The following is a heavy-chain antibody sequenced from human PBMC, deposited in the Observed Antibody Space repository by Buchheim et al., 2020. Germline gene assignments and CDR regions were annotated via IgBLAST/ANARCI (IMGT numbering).Heavy chain of an antibody. D-gene: IGHD6-19*01. CDR1: GGTFTGYY. CDR3: ARELAVTGTKCLDY. CDR2: INPNSGDT. Sequence: QVQLVQCGAEVKKPGSSVKVSCKASGGTFTGYYMHWVRQAPGQGLEWMGCINPNSGDTRYTQKFQGRVTMTRDTSINTVYMELSTVRSDDTAVYYCARELAVTGTKCLDYWGQGTL. J-gene: IGHJ4*02. V-gene: IGHV1-2*02.